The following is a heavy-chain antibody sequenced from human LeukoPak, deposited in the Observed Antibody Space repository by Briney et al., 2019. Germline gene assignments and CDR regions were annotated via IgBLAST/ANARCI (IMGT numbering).Heavy chain of an antibody. D-gene: IGHD3-22*01. Sequence: PGGSLRLSCAASGFTVSSNYMSWVRQAPRKGLEWVSVIYSGGSTYYADSVKGRFTISRHNSKNTLYLQMNSLRAEDTAVYYCARERVRGYDSSGYYIYWGQGTLVTVSS. CDR1: GFTVSSNY. V-gene: IGHV3-53*04. CDR3: ARERVRGYDSSGYYIY. J-gene: IGHJ4*02. CDR2: IYSGGST.